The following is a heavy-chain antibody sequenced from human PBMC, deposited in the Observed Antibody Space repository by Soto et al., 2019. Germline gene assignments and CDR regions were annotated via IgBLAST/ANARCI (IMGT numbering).Heavy chain of an antibody. V-gene: IGHV1-8*01. CDR3: ARLPDYYDSSGYPGDAFDI. CDR1: GYTFTSYD. CDR2: MNPNSGNT. D-gene: IGHD3-22*01. Sequence: GASVKVSCKASGYTFTSYDINWVRQATGQGLEWMGWMNPNSGNTGYAQKFQGRVTMTRNTSISTAYMELSSLRSEDTAVYYCARLPDYYDSSGYPGDAFDIWGQGTMVTVSS. J-gene: IGHJ3*02.